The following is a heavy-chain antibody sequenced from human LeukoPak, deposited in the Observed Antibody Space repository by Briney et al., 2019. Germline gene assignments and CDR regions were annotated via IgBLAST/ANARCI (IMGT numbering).Heavy chain of an antibody. Sequence: KPSETLFLTCTVPGGSISSYYWNWIRQPPGKGLEWIGYIYYSGSTNYNPSLKSRVTISVDTSKNQFSLKLSSVTAADTAVYYCARGADSSGYYSIFYFDYWGQGTLVTVSS. D-gene: IGHD3-22*01. J-gene: IGHJ4*02. CDR2: IYYSGST. CDR1: GGSISSYY. V-gene: IGHV4-59*01. CDR3: ARGADSSGYYSIFYFDY.